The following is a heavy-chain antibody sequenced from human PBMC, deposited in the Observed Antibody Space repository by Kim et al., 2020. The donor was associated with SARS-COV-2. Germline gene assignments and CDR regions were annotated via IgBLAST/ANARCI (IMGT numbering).Heavy chain of an antibody. V-gene: IGHV3-9*01. CDR1: GFIFDDYA. CDR3: AKDMGYGSSWYGTSISPHMDV. J-gene: IGHJ6*03. Sequence: GGSLRLSCAASGFIFDDYAMHWVRQAPGKGLEWVSGISWNSGSIGYADSVKGRFTISRDNAKNSLYLQMNSLRAEDTALYYCAKDMGYGSSWYGTSISPHMDVWGKGTTVTVSS. CDR2: ISWNSGSI. D-gene: IGHD6-13*01.